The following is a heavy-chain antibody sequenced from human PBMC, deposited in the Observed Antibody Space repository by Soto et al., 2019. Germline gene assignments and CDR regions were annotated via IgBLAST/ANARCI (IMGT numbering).Heavy chain of an antibody. CDR3: ARNMVGATYDAFDI. D-gene: IGHD1-26*01. CDR1: GFPFSTYN. Sequence: EVQLVESGGGLVKPGGSLRLSCAASGFPFSTYNMNWVRQAPEKGLEWVSSISSNSNYIYYADSVKGRFTISRDNAKNPLYLQMNSLRAEDTAVYYCARNMVGATYDAFDIWGQGTMLTVSS. J-gene: IGHJ3*02. CDR2: ISSNSNYI. V-gene: IGHV3-21*01.